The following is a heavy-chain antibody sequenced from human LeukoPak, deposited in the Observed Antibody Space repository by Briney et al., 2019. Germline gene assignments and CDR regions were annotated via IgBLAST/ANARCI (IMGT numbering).Heavy chain of an antibody. J-gene: IGHJ6*02. Sequence: PSETLSLTCAVHVGPFSGYYWSWVPQPPGKGLEWIEEIDHSGSTNYKTAVKSRVTIPVDTSNSQFELKLSSVTVGETAVYYCATKTSLTYYYNKREIFGLDVWGQGTTVTVSS. CDR2: IDHSGST. CDR3: ATKTSLTYYYNKREIFGLDV. V-gene: IGHV4-34*01. CDR1: VGPFSGYY. D-gene: IGHD3-22*01.